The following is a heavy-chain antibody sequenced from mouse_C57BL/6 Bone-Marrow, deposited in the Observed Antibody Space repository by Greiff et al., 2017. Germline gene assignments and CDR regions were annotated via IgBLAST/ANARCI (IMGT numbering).Heavy chain of an antibody. V-gene: IGHV1-62-2*01. CDR1: GYTFTEYT. CDR3: ARHEDGYESYWYFDV. Sequence: VKLMESGAELVKPGASVKLSCKASGYTFTEYTIHWVKQRSGQGLEWIGWFYPGSGSIKYNEKFKDKATLTADKSSSTVYMELSRLTSEDSAVYFCARHEDGYESYWYFDVWGTGTTVTVSS. CDR2: FYPGSGSI. D-gene: IGHD2-2*01. J-gene: IGHJ1*03.